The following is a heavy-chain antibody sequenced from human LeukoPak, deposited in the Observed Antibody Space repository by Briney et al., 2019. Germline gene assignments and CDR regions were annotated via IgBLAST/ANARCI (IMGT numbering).Heavy chain of an antibody. D-gene: IGHD2-2*01. J-gene: IGHJ6*03. V-gene: IGHV4-59*01. Sequence: PSETLSLTCTVSIGSISIYYWSWIRQPPGKGLEWIGYIYYSGSTNYNPSLKSRVTISVDTSKNHFSLKLSSVTAADTAVYYCARGPSIVVVPAASNYYMDVWGKGTTVTVSS. CDR1: IGSISIYY. CDR3: ARGPSIVVVPAASNYYMDV. CDR2: IYYSGST.